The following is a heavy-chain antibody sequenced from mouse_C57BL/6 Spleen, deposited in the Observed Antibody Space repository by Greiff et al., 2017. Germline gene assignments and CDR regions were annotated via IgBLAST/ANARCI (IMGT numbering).Heavy chain of an antibody. V-gene: IGHV1-26*01. J-gene: IGHJ2*01. CDR3: ARDWDLDD. CDR2: INPNNGGT. D-gene: IGHD4-1*01. CDR1: GYTFPDYY. Sequence: EVQLQQSGPELVKPGASVKISCKASGYTFPDYYMNWVKQSHGKSLEWIGDINPNNGGTSYNQKFKGKATLTVDKSSSTAYMELRSLTSEDSAVYDCARDWDLDDWGQGTTLTVSS.